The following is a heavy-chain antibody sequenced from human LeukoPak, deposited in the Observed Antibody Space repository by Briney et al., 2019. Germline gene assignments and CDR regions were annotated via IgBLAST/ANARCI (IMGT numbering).Heavy chain of an antibody. D-gene: IGHD3/OR15-3a*01. Sequence: PSQTLSLTCTVSGASTSSGGYYWSWIRQHPGKGLEWIGYIYYSGVTYYNPSLESRITISIDTSKNQFSLKLTSVTAADTAVYYCARDGRWTADYGMGVWGQGTTVTVSS. J-gene: IGHJ6*02. CDR2: IYYSGVT. CDR1: GASTSSGGYY. V-gene: IGHV4-31*03. CDR3: ARDGRWTADYGMGV.